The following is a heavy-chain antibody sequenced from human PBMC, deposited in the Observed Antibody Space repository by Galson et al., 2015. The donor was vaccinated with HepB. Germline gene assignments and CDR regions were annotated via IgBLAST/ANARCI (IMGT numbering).Heavy chain of an antibody. V-gene: IGHV3-30*18. J-gene: IGHJ4*02. CDR1: GFTFSSYG. CDR3: AKSFWTTIEKIAVAKN. Sequence: SLRLSCAASGFTFSSYGMHWVRQAPGKGLEWVAVISYDGSNKYYADSVKGRFTISRDNSKNTLYLQMNSLRAEDTAVYYCAKSFWTTIEKIAVAKNWGQGTLVTVSS. CDR2: ISYDGSNK. D-gene: IGHD6-19*01.